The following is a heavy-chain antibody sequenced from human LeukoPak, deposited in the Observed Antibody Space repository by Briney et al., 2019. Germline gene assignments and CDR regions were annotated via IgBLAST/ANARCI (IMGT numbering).Heavy chain of an antibody. V-gene: IGHV3-23*01. D-gene: IGHD3-10*01. CDR2: ISGTGSNR. J-gene: IGHJ2*01. CDR3: AKGRGVGNTGYLDV. CDR1: GFIFSNYG. Sequence: GGSLRLSCAASGFIFSNYGLTWVRQTPAMGLEWVSAISGTGSNREYADSVKGRFTISRDSSKNMLYLQMNSLRAEDTATYYCAKGRGVGNTGYLDVWGRGTPLTVSS.